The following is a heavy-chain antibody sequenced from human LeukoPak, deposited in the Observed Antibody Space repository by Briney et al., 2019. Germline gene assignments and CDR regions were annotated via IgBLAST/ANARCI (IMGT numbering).Heavy chain of an antibody. J-gene: IGHJ4*02. D-gene: IGHD4-11*01. Sequence: SETLSLTCTVSGGSISSYYWSWIRQPPGKGLEWIGYIYYSGSTNYNPSLKSRVTISVDTSKNQFSLKLSSVTAADTAVYYCARGVTVMAPFDYWGQGTLVTVSS. V-gene: IGHV4-59*01. CDR3: ARGVTVMAPFDY. CDR1: GGSISSYY. CDR2: IYYSGST.